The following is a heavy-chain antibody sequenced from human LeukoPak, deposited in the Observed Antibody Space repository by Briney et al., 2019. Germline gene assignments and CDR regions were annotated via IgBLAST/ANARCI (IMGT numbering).Heavy chain of an antibody. Sequence: ASVKVSCKASGYTFTSYYMHWVRQAPGQGLEWMGIINPSGGSTSYAQKFQGRVTMTRDTSTGTVYMELSSLRSEDTAVYYCASAMTTVVGAFDIWGQGTMVTVSS. J-gene: IGHJ3*02. CDR3: ASAMTTVVGAFDI. V-gene: IGHV1-46*01. CDR1: GYTFTSYY. D-gene: IGHD4-23*01. CDR2: INPSGGST.